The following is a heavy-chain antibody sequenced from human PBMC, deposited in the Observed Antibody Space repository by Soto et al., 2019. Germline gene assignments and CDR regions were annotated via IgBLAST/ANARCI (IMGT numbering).Heavy chain of an antibody. CDR3: ARSPRNYYALGSYSYFRH. J-gene: IGHJ1*01. Sequence: GASVKVSCKASGYTFTSYDISWVRQATGQGLEWMGWVNPNNGNTDYAPKFQGRVTMTMNTSIGTAYMELSSLRSEDTAVYYCARSPRNYYALGSYSYFRHWGQGTLVTVSS. CDR1: GYTFTSYD. D-gene: IGHD3-10*01. V-gene: IGHV1-8*01. CDR2: VNPNNGNT.